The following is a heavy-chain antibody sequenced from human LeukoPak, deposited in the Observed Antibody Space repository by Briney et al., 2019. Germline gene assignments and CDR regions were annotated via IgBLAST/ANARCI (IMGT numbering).Heavy chain of an antibody. CDR3: AKDFDSSGYYFGLWDY. Sequence: GGSLRLSCAASGFTFRSNAMSWVRQAPGEGLGWVSAITGSGGSTYYADSVKGRFTISRDNSKNTLYLQMNSLRAEDTAVYYCAKDFDSSGYYFGLWDYWGQGSLVTVSS. V-gene: IGHV3-23*01. CDR1: GFTFRSNA. D-gene: IGHD3-22*01. CDR2: ITGSGGST. J-gene: IGHJ4*02.